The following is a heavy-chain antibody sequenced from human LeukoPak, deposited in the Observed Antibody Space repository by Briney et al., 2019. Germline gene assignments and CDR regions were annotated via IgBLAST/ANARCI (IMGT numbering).Heavy chain of an antibody. CDR1: GFTFSSYW. D-gene: IGHD3-10*01. V-gene: IGHV3-7*01. Sequence: GGSLRLSCAASGFTFSSYWMSWVRQAPGKGLEWVANIKHDGSAKYYVDSVRGRFTISRVNAKNSLDLQMNSLRGEDTAVYYCARGTSWSPNWFDPWGQGTLVTVSS. CDR3: ARGTSWSPNWFDP. CDR2: IKHDGSAK. J-gene: IGHJ5*02.